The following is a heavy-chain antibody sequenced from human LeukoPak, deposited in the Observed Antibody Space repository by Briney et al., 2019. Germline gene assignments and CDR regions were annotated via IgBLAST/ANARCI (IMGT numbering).Heavy chain of an antibody. CDR3: ARDRSSSSWYVHYYYGMDV. J-gene: IGHJ6*02. D-gene: IGHD6-13*01. CDR1: GFTFSSYW. Sequence: GGSLRLSCAASGFTFSSYWMSWVRQAPGKGLEWVANIKQDGSEKYYVDSVKGRFTISRDNAKNSLYLRMNSLRAEDTAVYYCARDRSSSSWYVHYYYGMDVWGQGTTVTVSS. V-gene: IGHV3-7*01. CDR2: IKQDGSEK.